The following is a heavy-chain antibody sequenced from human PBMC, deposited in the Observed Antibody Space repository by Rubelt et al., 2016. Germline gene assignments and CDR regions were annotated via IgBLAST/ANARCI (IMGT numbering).Heavy chain of an antibody. D-gene: IGHD6-19*01. CDR2: INAGGTKS. V-gene: IGHV3-23*01. J-gene: IGHJ4*02. CDR1: GFTFSNYA. Sequence: EVQLLESGGDLVQLGGPLRLSCEASGFTFSNYAMSWVRQGPAKGLEWVSTINAGGTKSFSTSSVGGRFPLSLSTSKIMLYLPMSGLRADDTALYYCAKGVEARLVDYWGRGTLVTVSS. CDR3: AKGVEARLVDY.